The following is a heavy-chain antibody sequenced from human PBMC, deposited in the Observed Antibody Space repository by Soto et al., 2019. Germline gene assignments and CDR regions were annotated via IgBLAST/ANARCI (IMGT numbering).Heavy chain of an antibody. V-gene: IGHV3-15*01. CDR3: TTAKFIRFGERYDAFDI. CDR2: IKSKTDGGTT. Sequence: EASWRLSCAASGFTFSNAWMSWVRQAPGKGLELVGRIKSKTDGGTTDYAAPVKGRFTISRDDPKNTLYLQMNSLKTEDTAVYYCTTAKFIRFGERYDAFDIWGQGTMVKVSS. D-gene: IGHD3-10*01. J-gene: IGHJ3*02. CDR1: GFTFSNAW.